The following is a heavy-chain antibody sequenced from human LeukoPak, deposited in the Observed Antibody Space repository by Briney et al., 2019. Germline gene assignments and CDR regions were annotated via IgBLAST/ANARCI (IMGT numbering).Heavy chain of an antibody. V-gene: IGHV4-4*02. CDR1: GGSITSSNW. D-gene: IGHD4-17*01. CDR2: IYLRGNT. Sequence: TSETLSLTCAISGGSITSSNWWTWVRQPPGKGLEWVGEIYLRGNTNYNPSLESRVSISVDESKTQLSLRLESVTAADTAVYYCARGTITTVTDSWGPGTLVTVSS. CDR3: ARGTITTVTDS. J-gene: IGHJ4*02.